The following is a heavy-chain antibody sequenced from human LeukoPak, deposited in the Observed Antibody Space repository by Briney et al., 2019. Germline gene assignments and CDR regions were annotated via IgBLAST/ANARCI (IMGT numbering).Heavy chain of an antibody. J-gene: IGHJ4*02. V-gene: IGHV4-39*07. CDR3: AREGAGGKDY. CDR2: IYHSGST. CDR1: GGSISSSNYY. Sequence: PSETLSLTCTVSGGSISSSNYYWGWIRQPPGKGLEWIGSIYHSGSTYYNPSLKSRVTISVDTSKNQFSLKLSSVTAADTAVYYCAREGAGGKDYWGQGTLVTVSS. D-gene: IGHD1-14*01.